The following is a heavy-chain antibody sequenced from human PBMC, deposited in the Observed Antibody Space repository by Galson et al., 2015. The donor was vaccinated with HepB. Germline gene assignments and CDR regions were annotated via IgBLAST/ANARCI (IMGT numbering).Heavy chain of an antibody. CDR1: GFTFSTYA. J-gene: IGHJ4*02. CDR3: VSLPRRHGYNFL. CDR2: ISGNGDNT. D-gene: IGHD5-24*01. V-gene: IGHV3-64D*06. Sequence: SLRLSCAASGFTFSTYALHWVRQAPGKGLEYVSAISGNGDNTYYTDSVRGRFTISRDNSRNTLYLQMSSLRVEDTAVYYCVSLPRRHGYNFLWGQGTLVTVSS.